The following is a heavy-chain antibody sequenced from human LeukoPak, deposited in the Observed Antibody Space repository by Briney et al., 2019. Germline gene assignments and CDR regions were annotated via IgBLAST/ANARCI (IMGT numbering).Heavy chain of an antibody. D-gene: IGHD6-19*01. Sequence: GGSLRLSCAASGFTFSDYYMSCIPGAPGEGVECVSYIISSGSTIYYAGSVKGRFTISRDNAKNSLYLQMNSLRAEEMAVYYCASPDSVAGHIFDYWGQGTLVAVSS. CDR3: ASPDSVAGHIFDY. CDR2: IISSGSTI. V-gene: IGHV3-11*01. CDR1: GFTFSDYY. J-gene: IGHJ4*02.